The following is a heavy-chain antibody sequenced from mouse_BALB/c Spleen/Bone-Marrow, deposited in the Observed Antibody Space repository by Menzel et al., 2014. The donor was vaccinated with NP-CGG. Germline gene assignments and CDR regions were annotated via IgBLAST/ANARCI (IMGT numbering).Heavy chain of an antibody. CDR3: ASYVYGYYFDY. J-gene: IGHJ2*01. Sequence: VQLKESGAELVKSGASVKLSCTASGFNIKDTYMHWVKRRPEQGLEWIGRIDPANGNTKYDPKFQGKATITADTSSNTAYLQLSSLTSEDTAVYYCASYVYGYYFDYWGQGTTLTVSS. V-gene: IGHV14-3*02. CDR1: GFNIKDTY. D-gene: IGHD2-2*01. CDR2: IDPANGNT.